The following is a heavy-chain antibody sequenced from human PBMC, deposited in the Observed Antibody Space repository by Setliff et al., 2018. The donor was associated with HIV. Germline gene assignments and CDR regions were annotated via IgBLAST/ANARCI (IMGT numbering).Heavy chain of an antibody. CDR2: MNPSGGNA. V-gene: IGHV1-46*04. D-gene: IGHD1-26*01. CDR1: GYTFTSYY. CDR3: ARQVGEGKWYLDS. J-gene: IGHJ4*01. Sequence: ASVKVSCKASGYTFTSYYIHWVRQAPGQGLEWMGVMNPSGGNATFAQKLQGRGTMTRETSTKTVYMELSSLRFEDTAIYYCARQVGEGKWYLDSWGHGTLVTVSS.